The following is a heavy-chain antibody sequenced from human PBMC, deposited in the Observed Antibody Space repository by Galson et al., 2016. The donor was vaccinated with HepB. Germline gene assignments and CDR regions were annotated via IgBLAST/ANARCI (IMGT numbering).Heavy chain of an antibody. J-gene: IGHJ4*02. CDR3: ARDPSMYSSGIFDY. Sequence: SVKVSCKASGYALPTHTIHWVRQAPGQSLEWMGWINAANSKTRYSQKFQGRLTTTKDTSANTAYMELSSLTSEDTAVYFCARDPSMYSSGIFDYWGQGTLVTVSS. CDR2: INAANSKT. V-gene: IGHV1-3*01. CDR1: GYALPTHT. D-gene: IGHD6-19*01.